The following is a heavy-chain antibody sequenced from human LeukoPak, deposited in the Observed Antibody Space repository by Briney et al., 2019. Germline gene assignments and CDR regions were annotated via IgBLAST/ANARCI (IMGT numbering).Heavy chain of an antibody. Sequence: PGGSLRLSCAASGFNFNTYGMHWVRQTPGKGLEWVAVIWHDGSDEYYADSVKSRFTISRDNSKSLVYLQMDSLRDEDTAVYYCAGEVVRDVSGVDYTWLDPWGQGTLVFVS. CDR3: AGEVVRDVSGVDYTWLDP. CDR2: IWHDGSDE. V-gene: IGHV3-33*01. CDR1: GFNFNTYG. J-gene: IGHJ5*02. D-gene: IGHD2-8*01.